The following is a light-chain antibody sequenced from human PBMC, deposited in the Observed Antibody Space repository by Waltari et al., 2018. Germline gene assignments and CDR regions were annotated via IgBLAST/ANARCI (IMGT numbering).Light chain of an antibody. Sequence: EIVLTQSPGTLSLSPGERATLSCRASQSVSSSYLAWYQQKPGQAPRLLIYGASSRATGIPGRFSGSGSGTDFTLTSSSLEPEDLAVYYCQQYGSPYTFGQGTKLEIK. CDR2: GAS. V-gene: IGKV3-20*01. CDR1: QSVSSSY. CDR3: QQYGSPYT. J-gene: IGKJ2*01.